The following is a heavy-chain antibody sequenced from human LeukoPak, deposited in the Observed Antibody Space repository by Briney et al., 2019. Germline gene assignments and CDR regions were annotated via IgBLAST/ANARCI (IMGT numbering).Heavy chain of an antibody. J-gene: IGHJ4*02. CDR1: GGNFRRNA. V-gene: IGHV1-69*13. CDR2: LTPIFETP. D-gene: IGHD3-10*01. Sequence: SVKVSCKASGGNFRRNAISWVRQAPGQGLEWMGGLTPIFETPNYAQRLKGRVTITADESTSTAYMELSSLRSDDTAVYYCARDLEDGYYFDYWGQGTLVTVSS. CDR3: ARDLEDGYYFDY.